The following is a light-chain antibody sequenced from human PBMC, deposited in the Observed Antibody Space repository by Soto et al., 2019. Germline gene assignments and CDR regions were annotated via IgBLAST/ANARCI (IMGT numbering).Light chain of an antibody. CDR3: SSYTGSSSYV. CDR1: SSDVGGYNY. J-gene: IGLJ1*01. CDR2: DVS. Sequence: QSALTQPASVSGSPGQSITISCTGTSSDVGGYNYVSWYQQNPGKAPKLMIYDVSNRPSGVSNRFSGSKSGNTASLTISGLQDEDEVDYYCSSYTGSSSYVFGTGTKVXVL. V-gene: IGLV2-14*01.